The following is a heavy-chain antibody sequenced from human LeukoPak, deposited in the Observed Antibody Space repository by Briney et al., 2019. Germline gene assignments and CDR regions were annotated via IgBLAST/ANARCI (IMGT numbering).Heavy chain of an antibody. CDR1: GYTFTSYD. D-gene: IGHD3-10*01. J-gene: IGHJ4*02. Sequence: ASVKVSCKASGYTFTSYDINWVRQATGQGLEWMGWMNPNSGNTGYAQKFQGRVTMTRNTSISTAYMELSSLRSEDTAVYYCARARGGSGSYYIDYWGQGTLVTVPS. CDR2: MNPNSGNT. CDR3: ARARGGSGSYYIDY. V-gene: IGHV1-8*01.